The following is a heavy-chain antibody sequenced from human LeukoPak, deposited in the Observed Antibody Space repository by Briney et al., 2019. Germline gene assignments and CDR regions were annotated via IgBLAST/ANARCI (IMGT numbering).Heavy chain of an antibody. Sequence: GGSLRLSCAASGFTFDDYAMHWVRQAPGKRLEWVSGISWNSGSIGYADSVKGRFTISRDNAKNSLYLQMNSLRAEDTALYYCAKALFSIAVAGTEIDYWGQGTLVTVSS. CDR1: GFTFDDYA. J-gene: IGHJ4*02. CDR2: ISWNSGSI. V-gene: IGHV3-9*01. D-gene: IGHD6-19*01. CDR3: AKALFSIAVAGTEIDY.